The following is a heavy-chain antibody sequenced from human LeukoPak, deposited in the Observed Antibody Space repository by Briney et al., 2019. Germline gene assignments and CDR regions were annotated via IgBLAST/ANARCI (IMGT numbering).Heavy chain of an antibody. CDR2: IIPNLGTT. CDR1: GGTSNSHA. Sequence: SVKVSCKASGGTSNSHAISWVRQAPGQGLEWMGRIIPNLGTTSRAQNFQDRVTLTADKSTNTAYMELTSLTSDDTAVYYCATTNDGGGYQWGDFFDFWGQGTLVTVSS. CDR3: ATTNDGGGYQWGDFFDF. D-gene: IGHD3-22*01. V-gene: IGHV1-69*04. J-gene: IGHJ4*02.